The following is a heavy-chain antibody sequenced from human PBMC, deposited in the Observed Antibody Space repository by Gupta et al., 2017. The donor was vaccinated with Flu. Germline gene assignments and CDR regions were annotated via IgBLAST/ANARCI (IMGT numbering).Heavy chain of an antibody. CDR2: IASDGKDE. CDR1: GFTFSNHG. CDR3: AKDLGYCSGSRCQYIYNWLDP. Sequence: QVQLVESGGGVVQPGRSLRLSCDASGFTFSNHGLHWVRQAPGKGLRLVGVIASDGKDENYADSVEGRFTISRDNSKNTVFLQMNSLRAEDTAVYYCAKDLGYCSGSRCQYIYNWLDPWGQGTLVTVSS. V-gene: IGHV3-30*18. D-gene: IGHD2-2*01. J-gene: IGHJ5*02.